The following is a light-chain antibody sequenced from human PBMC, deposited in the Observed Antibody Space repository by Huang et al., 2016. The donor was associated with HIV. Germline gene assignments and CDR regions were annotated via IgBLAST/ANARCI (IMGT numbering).Light chain of an antibody. Sequence: DIQMTQSPSSLSASVGDRVTITCRTSQSIGDYLNWYQQKPGSAPKLLIYRSSILHSGVPSRFRCTGSGTDFTLTVSGLQFEDFATYYCQQSHSSPLTFGPGTKVDI. CDR3: QQSHSSPLT. J-gene: IGKJ3*01. V-gene: IGKV1-39*01. CDR1: QSIGDY. CDR2: RSS.